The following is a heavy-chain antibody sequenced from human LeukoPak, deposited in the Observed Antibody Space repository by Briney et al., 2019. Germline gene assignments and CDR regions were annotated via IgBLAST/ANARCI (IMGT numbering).Heavy chain of an antibody. V-gene: IGHV3-30*03. J-gene: IGHJ4*02. CDR2: ISYDGSNK. Sequence: GGSLRLSCAASRCTFSSYGMHWVRQALGNGLEWVALISYDGSNKYYTDSVKGRFTTSRDNDKNSLYLQMNSLRAEDTAVYYCARMREGYLGRYYFDYWGQGTLVTVSS. D-gene: IGHD5-24*01. CDR3: ARMREGYLGRYYFDY. CDR1: RCTFSSYG.